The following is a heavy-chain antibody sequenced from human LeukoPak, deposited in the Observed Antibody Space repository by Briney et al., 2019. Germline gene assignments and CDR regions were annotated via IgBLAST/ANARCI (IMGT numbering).Heavy chain of an antibody. V-gene: IGHV3-20*04. J-gene: IGHJ4*02. CDR1: GFTFDDYG. CDR3: ARGLEDNWNDVPGDY. Sequence: GGSLRLSCAASGFTFDDYGMSWVRQAPGKGLEWVSGINWNGGSTGYADSVKGRFTISRDNAKNSLYLQMNSQRAEDTALYYCARGLEDNWNDVPGDYWGQGTLVTVSS. D-gene: IGHD1-20*01. CDR2: INWNGGST.